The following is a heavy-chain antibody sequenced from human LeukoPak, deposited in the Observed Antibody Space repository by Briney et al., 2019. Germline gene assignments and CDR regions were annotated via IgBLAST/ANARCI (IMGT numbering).Heavy chain of an antibody. V-gene: IGHV4-4*09. CDR3: ARLSHYYDGRGRYMDV. J-gene: IGHJ6*03. CDR2: IYTSGST. Sequence: SETLSLTCTVSGASITDYYWGWIRQPPGKGLEWIGYIYTSGSTNYNPSLKSRVTISVDTSNNQLSLKLSSVTAADTAVYYCARLSHYYDGRGRYMDVWGIGTTVNVSS. D-gene: IGHD3-22*01. CDR1: GASITDYY.